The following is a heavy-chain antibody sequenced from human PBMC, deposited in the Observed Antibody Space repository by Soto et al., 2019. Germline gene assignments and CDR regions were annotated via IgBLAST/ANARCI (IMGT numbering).Heavy chain of an antibody. CDR3: AKGGLLWFEEASNWFEP. J-gene: IGHJ5*02. Sequence: SESLSLNCIRFGGSISSVDYCWSRFRHPPGKGLEWIGYIYYSGSTYYNPSLKSRVTISIDTSKNQFSLKLTSVTAADTAAYYCAKGGLLWFEEASNWFEPWGQGTLVTVS. CDR1: GGSISSVDYC. V-gene: IGHV4-30-4*01. CDR2: IYYSGST. D-gene: IGHD3-10*01.